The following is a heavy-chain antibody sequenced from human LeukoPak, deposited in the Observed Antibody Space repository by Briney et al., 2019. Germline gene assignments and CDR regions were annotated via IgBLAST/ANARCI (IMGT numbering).Heavy chain of an antibody. D-gene: IGHD3-3*01. CDR2: IMQDGSEK. CDR3: ARAVDNYDFWSGYTLGFDY. J-gene: IGHJ4*02. V-gene: IGHV3-7*01. CDR1: GFTFSSYA. Sequence: GGSLRLSCSASGFTFSSYAMSWVRQAPGKGLEWVANIMQDGSEKYYVDSVKGRFTISRDNAKNSLYLQMNSLRAEDTAVYYCARAVDNYDFWSGYTLGFDYWGQGTLVTVSS.